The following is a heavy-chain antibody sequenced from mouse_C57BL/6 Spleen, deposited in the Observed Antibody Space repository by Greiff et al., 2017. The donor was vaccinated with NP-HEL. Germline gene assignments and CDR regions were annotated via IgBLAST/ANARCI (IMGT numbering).Heavy chain of an antibody. CDR2: IDPSDSYT. D-gene: IGHD2-4*01. V-gene: IGHV1-69*01. CDR1: GYTFTSYW. Sequence: QVQLQQPGAELVMPGASVKLSCKASGYTFTSYWMHWVKQRPGQGLEWIGEIDPSDSYTNYNQKFKGKSTLTVDKSSSTAYMQLSSLTSEDSAVYYCARGGLRREYFDVWGTVTTVTVSS. CDR3: ARGGLRREYFDV. J-gene: IGHJ1*03.